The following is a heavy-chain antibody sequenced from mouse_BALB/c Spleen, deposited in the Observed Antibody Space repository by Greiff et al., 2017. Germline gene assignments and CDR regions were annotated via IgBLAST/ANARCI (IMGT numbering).Heavy chain of an antibody. CDR2: ISYSGST. CDR3: ASSPYYYGSSPWFAY. Sequence: EVKLMESGPSLVKPSQTLSLTCSVTGDSITSGYWNWIRKFPGNKLEYMGYISYSGSTYYNPSLKSRISITRDTSKNQYYLQLNSVTTEDTATYYCASSPYYYGSSPWFAYWGQGTLVTVSA. V-gene: IGHV3-8*02. D-gene: IGHD1-1*01. CDR1: GDSITSGY. J-gene: IGHJ3*01.